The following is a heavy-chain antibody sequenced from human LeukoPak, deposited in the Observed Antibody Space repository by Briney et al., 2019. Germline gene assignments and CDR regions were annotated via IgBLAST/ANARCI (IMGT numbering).Heavy chain of an antibody. CDR2: ISGSGGST. CDR1: GFTFSSYA. J-gene: IGHJ6*02. V-gene: IGHV3-23*01. CDR3: AKDDFWSGSNYYYGMDV. Sequence: PGGSLRLSCAASGFTFSSYAMSWVRQAPGKGLEWVSAISGSGGSTYYADSVKGRFTISRDNSKNTLYLQVNSLRAEDTAVYYCAKDDFWSGSNYYYGMDVWGQGTTVTVSS. D-gene: IGHD3-3*01.